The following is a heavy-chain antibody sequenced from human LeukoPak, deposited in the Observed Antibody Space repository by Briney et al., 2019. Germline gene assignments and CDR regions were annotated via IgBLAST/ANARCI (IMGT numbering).Heavy chain of an antibody. D-gene: IGHD1-26*01. Sequence: PSETLSLTCAVYGGSFSGYYWSWIRQPPGKGLEWVSAISGSGGSTYYADSVKGRFTISRDNSKNTLYLQMNSLRAEDTAVYYCAKAISVGATTDAADWGQGTLVTVSS. CDR2: ISGSGGST. CDR3: AKAISVGATTDAAD. J-gene: IGHJ4*02. CDR1: GGSFSGYY. V-gene: IGHV3-23*01.